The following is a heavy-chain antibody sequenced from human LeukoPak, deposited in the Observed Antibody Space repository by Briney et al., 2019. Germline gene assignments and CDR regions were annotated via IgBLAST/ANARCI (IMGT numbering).Heavy chain of an antibody. CDR2: IKQDGSEK. CDR1: GFSVSDYW. J-gene: IGHJ5*02. Sequence: PGGSLRLSCAASGFSVSDYWMTWVRQAPGKGLEWVANIKQDGSEKTYVDSVKGRFTISRDNAKNSLYLQMNSLRVEETAMYYCXRXGGXDWYDPXGQGTLVTVFS. CDR3: XRXGGXDWYDP. V-gene: IGHV3-7*01. D-gene: IGHD3-16*01.